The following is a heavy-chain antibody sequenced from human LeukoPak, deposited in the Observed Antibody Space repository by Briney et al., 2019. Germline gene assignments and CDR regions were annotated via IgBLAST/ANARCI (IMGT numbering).Heavy chain of an antibody. J-gene: IGHJ4*02. CDR3: ARDKPYSSSTGLY. CDR1: GGSISSGDYY. D-gene: IGHD6-6*01. V-gene: IGHV4-30-4*08. CDR2: IYYSGST. Sequence: SETLSLTCTVSGGSISSGDYYWSWIRQPPGKGLEWIGYIYYSGSTYYNPSLKSRVTISVDTSKNQFSLKLSSVTAADTAVYYCARDKPYSSSTGLYWGQGTLVTVSS.